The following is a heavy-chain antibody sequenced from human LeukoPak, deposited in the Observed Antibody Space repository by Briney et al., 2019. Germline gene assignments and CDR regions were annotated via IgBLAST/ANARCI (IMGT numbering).Heavy chain of an antibody. V-gene: IGHV4-34*01. CDR1: GGSFSGYY. D-gene: IGHD2-2*01. CDR2: INHSGST. Sequence: SETLSLTCAVYGGSFSGYYWSWNRQPPGKGLEWIGEINHSGSTNYNPSLKSRVTISVDTSKNQFSLKLSSVTAADTAVYYCARAGSKLGYCSSTSCSPRPRRLYYFDYWGQGTLVTVSS. J-gene: IGHJ4*02. CDR3: ARAGSKLGYCSSTSCSPRPRRLYYFDY.